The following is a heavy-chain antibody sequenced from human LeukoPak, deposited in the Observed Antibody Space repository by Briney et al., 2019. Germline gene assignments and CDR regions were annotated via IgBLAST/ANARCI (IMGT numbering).Heavy chain of an antibody. Sequence: PGGTLRLFCAASGFTFSSYAMHWVRQAPGKGLEYVSDISSNGGSTYYANSVKGRFTISRDNSKNTLYLQMGSLRAEDMAVYYCARYSGYYGDYGFDYWGQGTLVTVSS. D-gene: IGHD4-17*01. V-gene: IGHV3-64*01. CDR3: ARYSGYYGDYGFDY. CDR1: GFTFSSYA. J-gene: IGHJ4*02. CDR2: ISSNGGST.